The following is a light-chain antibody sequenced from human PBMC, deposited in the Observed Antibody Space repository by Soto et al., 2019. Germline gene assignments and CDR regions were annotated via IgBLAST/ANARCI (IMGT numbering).Light chain of an antibody. J-gene: IGLJ1*01. CDR2: EVS. CDR3: SSYAGSNIPYV. CDR1: SSDVGGYNY. Sequence: QSVLTQPPSASGSPGQSVTISCTGTSSDVGGYNYVSWYQQHPGKAPKLMIYEVSERPSGVPDRFSGSKSSNTASLTVSGLQAEDEADYYCSSYAGSNIPYVFGTGTKVTVL. V-gene: IGLV2-8*01.